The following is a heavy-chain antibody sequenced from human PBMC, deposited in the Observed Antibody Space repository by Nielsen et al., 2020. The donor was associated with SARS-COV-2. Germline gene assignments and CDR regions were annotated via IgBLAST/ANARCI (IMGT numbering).Heavy chain of an antibody. D-gene: IGHD2-15*01. Sequence: GSLRLSCAVYGGSFSGYYWSWIRQPPGKGLEWIGEINHSGSTNYNPSLKSRVTISVDTSKNQFSLKLSSVTAADTAVYYCARADGSYYYGMDVWGQGTTVTVSS. CDR3: ARADGSYYYGMDV. CDR1: GGSFSGYY. J-gene: IGHJ6*02. CDR2: INHSGST. V-gene: IGHV4-34*01.